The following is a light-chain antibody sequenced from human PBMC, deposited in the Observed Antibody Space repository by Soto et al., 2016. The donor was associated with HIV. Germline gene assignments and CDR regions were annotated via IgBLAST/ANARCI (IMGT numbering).Light chain of an antibody. CDR1: QGISSW. CDR3: QQYNNYPLT. CDR2: KAS. V-gene: IGKV1-5*03. J-gene: IGKJ3*01. Sequence: DIQMTQSPSTLSASVGDRVTITCRASQGISSWSAWYQQKPGKAPKLLIYKASTLEFGVPSRFSGSGFGTEFTLTISSLQPDDFATYYCQQYNNYPLTFGPGTTVDI.